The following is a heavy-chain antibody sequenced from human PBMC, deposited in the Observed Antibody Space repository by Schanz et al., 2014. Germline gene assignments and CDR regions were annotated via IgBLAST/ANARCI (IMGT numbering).Heavy chain of an antibody. V-gene: IGHV3-33*01. CDR1: GFTFSSYG. J-gene: IGHJ4*02. CDR3: ARANYRRKINFDY. D-gene: IGHD3-10*01. CDR2: MSYDGSIK. Sequence: VQLLESGGGLVQPGGSLRLSCAASGFTFSSYGMHWVRQAPGKGLEWVAAMSYDGSIKYYGDSVKGRFTMSRDNSKNTLYLQMNSLRAEDTAVYYCARANYRRKINFDYWGRGTLVTVSS.